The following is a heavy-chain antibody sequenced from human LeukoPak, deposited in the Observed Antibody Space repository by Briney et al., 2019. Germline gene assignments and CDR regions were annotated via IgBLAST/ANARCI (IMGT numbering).Heavy chain of an antibody. D-gene: IGHD3-9*01. J-gene: IGHJ6*03. Sequence: ASVKASCKASGYTFTSYDINWVRQATGQGLEWMGWMNPNSGNTGYAQKFQGRVTMTRNTSISTAYMELSSLRSEDTAVYYCARGRGDYDILTGYPYYYYYYMDVWGKGTTVTVSS. CDR1: GYTFTSYD. V-gene: IGHV1-8*01. CDR2: MNPNSGNT. CDR3: ARGRGDYDILTGYPYYYYYYMDV.